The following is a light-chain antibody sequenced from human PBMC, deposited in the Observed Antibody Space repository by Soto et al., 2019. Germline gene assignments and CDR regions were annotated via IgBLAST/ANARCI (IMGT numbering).Light chain of an antibody. CDR3: CSCAGSYAPYV. Sequence: QSALTQPRSVSGSPGQSVTISCTGTSSDVGGYNYVSWYQQHPGKAPKLMIYDVSKRPSGVPDRFSGSKSGNTASLTISGLQASDEADYYCCSCAGSYAPYVFGTGTKLTVL. J-gene: IGLJ1*01. CDR2: DVS. CDR1: SSDVGGYNY. V-gene: IGLV2-11*01.